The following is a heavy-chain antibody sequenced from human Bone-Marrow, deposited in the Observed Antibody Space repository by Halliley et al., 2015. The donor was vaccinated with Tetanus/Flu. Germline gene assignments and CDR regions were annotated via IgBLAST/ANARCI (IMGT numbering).Heavy chain of an antibody. Sequence: SLTCTVSGGSIGNYYWTWIRQPPGKGLEWIGYIYYSGGTNYNRSLKSRVTISVDKSKNQFSVNLRSVTVADTVVYYFAREAYSYFGIDVWGQGTTVIVSS. J-gene: IGHJ6*02. CDR3: AREAYSYFGIDV. CDR2: IYYSGGT. V-gene: IGHV4-59*01. CDR1: GGSIGNYY.